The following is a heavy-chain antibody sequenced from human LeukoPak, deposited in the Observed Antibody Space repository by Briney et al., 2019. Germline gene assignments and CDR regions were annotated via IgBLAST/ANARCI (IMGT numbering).Heavy chain of an antibody. J-gene: IGHJ4*02. Sequence: GGSLRLSCAASGFTFSSYSMNWVRQAPGKGLEWVSSISSSSSYIYYADSVKGRFTISRDNAKNSLFLQMNSLRDEDTAIYYCARVPPYSGYAFDYWGQGTLVTVSS. D-gene: IGHD5-12*01. CDR3: ARVPPYSGYAFDY. CDR1: GFTFSSYS. V-gene: IGHV3-21*01. CDR2: ISSSSSYI.